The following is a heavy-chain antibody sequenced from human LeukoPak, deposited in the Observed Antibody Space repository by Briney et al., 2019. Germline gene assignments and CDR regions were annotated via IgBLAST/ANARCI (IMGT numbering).Heavy chain of an antibody. D-gene: IGHD6-13*01. Sequence: PSETLSLTCAVSGGSISSGAYSWSWIRQPPGKGLEWIGYIYHSGSTYYNPSLKSRVTISVDTSKNQFSLKLSSVTAADTAVYYCARDYKLVREEGDVGYWGQGTLVTVSS. CDR2: IYHSGST. CDR1: GGSISSGAYS. V-gene: IGHV4-30-4*07. CDR3: ARDYKLVREEGDVGY. J-gene: IGHJ4*02.